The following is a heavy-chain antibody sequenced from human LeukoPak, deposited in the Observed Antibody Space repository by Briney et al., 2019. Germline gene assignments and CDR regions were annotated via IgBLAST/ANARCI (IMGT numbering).Heavy chain of an antibody. CDR1: GFTFITYS. D-gene: IGHD3-10*01. CDR3: ARSGSGSYFLDY. Sequence: PGGSLRLSCAASGFTFITYSMTWVRQAPGRGLEWVSAITGSGAFTDYADSVKGRFTISRDNFKHTLYLQMNSLRAEDTAVYYCARSGSGSYFLDYWGQGTLVTVSS. V-gene: IGHV3-23*01. CDR2: ITGSGAFT. J-gene: IGHJ4*02.